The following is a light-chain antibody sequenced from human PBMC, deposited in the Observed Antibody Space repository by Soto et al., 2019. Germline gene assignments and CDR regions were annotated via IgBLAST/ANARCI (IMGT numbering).Light chain of an antibody. CDR1: SSNLGAGYD. CDR3: QAYDYSLTAVV. J-gene: IGLJ2*01. CDR2: GNR. Sequence: QYVLTQPPSVSGAPGQRVTISCTGNSSNLGAGYDVHWYRQLPGAAPKLVIFGNRNRPSGVPERFSGSKSGTSASLAITGVQGGDEADYYCQAYDYSLTAVVFGGGTKLTVL. V-gene: IGLV1-40*01.